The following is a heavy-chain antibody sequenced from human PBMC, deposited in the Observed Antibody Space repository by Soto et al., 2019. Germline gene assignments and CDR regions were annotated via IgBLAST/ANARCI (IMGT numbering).Heavy chain of an antibody. J-gene: IGHJ6*02. CDR3: AKGNGSGSYYGWDYYYYYGMDV. V-gene: IGHV3-23*01. CDR1: VFTFSSYA. D-gene: IGHD1-26*01. Sequence: PWWSLRLSCSASVFTFSSYAMSWFRQAPGKGLGWVSAISGSGGSTYYADSVKGRFTISRDNSKNTLYLQMNSLRAEDTAVYYCAKGNGSGSYYGWDYYYYYGMDVWGQGTTVTVSS. CDR2: ISGSGGST.